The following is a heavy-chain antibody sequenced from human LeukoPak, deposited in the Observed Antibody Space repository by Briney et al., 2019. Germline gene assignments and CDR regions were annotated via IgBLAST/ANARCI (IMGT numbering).Heavy chain of an antibody. Sequence: GGSLRLSCAASGFTFSSYAMSWVRQAPGKGLEWVAVISYDGSNKYYADPVKGRFTISRDNSKNTLYLQMNSLRAEDTAVYYCAKASPSPGSYCSGGSCYYFDYWGQGTLVTVSS. CDR1: GFTFSSYA. J-gene: IGHJ4*02. D-gene: IGHD2-15*01. V-gene: IGHV3-30*18. CDR2: ISYDGSNK. CDR3: AKASPSPGSYCSGGSCYYFDY.